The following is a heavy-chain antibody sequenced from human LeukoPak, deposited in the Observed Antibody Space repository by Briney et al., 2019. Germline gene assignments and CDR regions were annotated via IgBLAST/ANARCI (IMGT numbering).Heavy chain of an antibody. Sequence: RGSLRLSCAVSGFSVSSFGMSWVRQAPGKGLEWISAISVDGETLYYADSVKGRFIISRDNSKNTLYLQLSSLRAEDTAVYYCAQGYSSGWYPYWGQGSLVSVSS. J-gene: IGHJ4*02. CDR3: AQGYSSGWYPY. CDR1: GFSVSSFG. V-gene: IGHV3-23*01. CDR2: ISVDGETL. D-gene: IGHD6-19*01.